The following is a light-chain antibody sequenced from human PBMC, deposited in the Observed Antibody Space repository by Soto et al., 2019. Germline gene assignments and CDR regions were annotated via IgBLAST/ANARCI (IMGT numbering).Light chain of an antibody. V-gene: IGLV2-8*01. Sequence: SALTQPPSASGSPGQSVTISCTGTSSDVGGYNYVSWYQQHPGKAPKLIIYEVSKRPSGVPDRFSGSKSGNTASLTVSGLQAEDEADYYCNSYAGSNNVVFGGGTKLTVL. J-gene: IGLJ2*01. CDR3: NSYAGSNNVV. CDR2: EVS. CDR1: SSDVGGYNY.